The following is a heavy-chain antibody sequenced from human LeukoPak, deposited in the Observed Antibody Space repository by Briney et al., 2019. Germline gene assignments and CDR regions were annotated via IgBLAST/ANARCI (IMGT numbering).Heavy chain of an antibody. D-gene: IGHD6-19*01. J-gene: IGHJ3*02. CDR3: ASNVAVAGAFDI. Sequence: ASVKVSCKASGYTFTSYDINWVRQATGQGLEWMGWMNPNSGNTGYAQKFQVRVTMTRNTSISTAHMELSSLRSEDTAVYYCASNVAVAGAFDIWGQGTMVTVSS. CDR2: MNPNSGNT. V-gene: IGHV1-8*01. CDR1: GYTFTSYD.